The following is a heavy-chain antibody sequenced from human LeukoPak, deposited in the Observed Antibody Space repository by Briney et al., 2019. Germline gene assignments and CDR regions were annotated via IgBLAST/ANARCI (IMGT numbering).Heavy chain of an antibody. D-gene: IGHD4-17*01. CDR2: IYSGGST. J-gene: IGHJ4*02. V-gene: IGHV3-53*01. Sequence: GGSLRLSCAASGFTVTTNYMSWVRQAPGKGLEWVSVIYSGGSTYYADSVKGRFTISRDNSKNTLYLQMNSLRADDTAVYYCATIHDYGAFDYWGQGTLVTVSS. CDR1: GFTVTTNY. CDR3: ATIHDYGAFDY.